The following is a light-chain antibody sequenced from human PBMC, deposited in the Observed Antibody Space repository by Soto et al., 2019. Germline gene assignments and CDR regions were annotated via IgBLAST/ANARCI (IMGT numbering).Light chain of an antibody. CDR3: SSYTTCSTVV. V-gene: IGLV2-14*01. CDR2: YVS. CDR1: SSDVGGYNY. Sequence: QSALTQPASVSGSPGQSITIPCTGTSSDVGGYNYVSWYQQHPGKAPRLMIYYVSNRPSGVSNRFSGSKSGNTASLTISGLQAEDEADYYCSSYTTCSTVVFGGGTKVTVL. J-gene: IGLJ2*01.